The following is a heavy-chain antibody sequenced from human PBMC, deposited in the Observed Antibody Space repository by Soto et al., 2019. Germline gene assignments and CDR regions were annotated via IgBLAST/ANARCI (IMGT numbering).Heavy chain of an antibody. D-gene: IGHD2-15*01. J-gene: IGHJ4*02. V-gene: IGHV1-18*04. Sequence: ASVKVSCKASGYTFSSNSIHWVRQAPGQGLERMGWITPFNGDTSYAQKFQGRVTMTTDTSTSTVFMELRSLRFDDTAVYYCARVRVVVGATIDSWGQGTLVTVSS. CDR2: ITPFNGDT. CDR3: ARVRVVVGATIDS. CDR1: GYTFSSNS.